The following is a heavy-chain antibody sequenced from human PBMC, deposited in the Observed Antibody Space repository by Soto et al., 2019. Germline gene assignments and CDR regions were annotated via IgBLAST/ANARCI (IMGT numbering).Heavy chain of an antibody. Sequence: GGSLRLSCAASGFTFSSYAMSWVRQAPGKGLEWVSAISGSGGSTYYADSVKGRFTISRDNSKNTLYLQMNSLRAEDTAVYYCAKLGSDDYYYYMDVWGKGTTVTVSS. CDR1: GFTFSSYA. CDR2: ISGSGGST. V-gene: IGHV3-23*01. J-gene: IGHJ6*03. CDR3: AKLGSDDYYYYMDV. D-gene: IGHD1-26*01.